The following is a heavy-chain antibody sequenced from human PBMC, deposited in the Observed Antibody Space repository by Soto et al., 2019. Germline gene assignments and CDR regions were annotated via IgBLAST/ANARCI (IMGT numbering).Heavy chain of an antibody. Sequence: VGSLRLSCAASGFTVSSNYMSWVRQAPGKGLEWVSVIYSGGSTYYADSVKGRFTISRDNSKNTLYLQMNSLRAEDTAVYYCARGPAPITMIVVPRGAFDIWGQGTMVTVSS. D-gene: IGHD3-22*01. V-gene: IGHV3-53*01. J-gene: IGHJ3*02. CDR3: ARGPAPITMIVVPRGAFDI. CDR1: GFTVSSNY. CDR2: IYSGGST.